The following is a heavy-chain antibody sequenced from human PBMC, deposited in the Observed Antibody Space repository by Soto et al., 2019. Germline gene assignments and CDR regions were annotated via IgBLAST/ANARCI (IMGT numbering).Heavy chain of an antibody. V-gene: IGHV1-69*01. Sequence: QVQLVQSGAEVKKPGSSVKLSCKASGCTFSSYAISWVRQAPGQGLEWMGGIIPIFGTANYAQKFQGRVTITADESTSTAYMELSSLRSEDTAVYYCARRKSIAAHLFDYWGQGHLVTVSS. J-gene: IGHJ4*02. CDR2: IIPIFGTA. D-gene: IGHD6-6*01. CDR1: GCTFSSYA. CDR3: ARRKSIAAHLFDY.